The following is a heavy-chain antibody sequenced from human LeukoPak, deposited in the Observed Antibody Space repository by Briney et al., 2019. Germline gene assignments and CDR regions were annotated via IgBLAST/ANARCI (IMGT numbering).Heavy chain of an antibody. D-gene: IGHD3-22*01. CDR1: GGSSSSDY. V-gene: IGHV4-59*01. J-gene: IGHJ3*02. CDR3: ARDKKDYYDSSGYYYFAFDI. CDR2: IYDSVIT. Sequence: SQTLSLTCTVSGGSSSSDYWSWIRQPPAEGLELIGYIYDSVITNYNPSLKSRVTISVDTSKNPFSLKLSSVTAAATAVYYCARDKKDYYDSSGYYYFAFDIWGQGTMVNVSS.